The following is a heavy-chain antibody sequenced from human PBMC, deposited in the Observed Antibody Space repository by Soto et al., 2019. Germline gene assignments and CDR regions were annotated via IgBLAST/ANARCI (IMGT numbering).Heavy chain of an antibody. CDR1: GFSLHTSQVG. D-gene: IGHD1-26*01. J-gene: IGHJ4*02. V-gene: IGHV2-5*02. CDR3: AYRALESGSYWDGGYFAS. Sequence: QITLRESGPTRVRPTQTLSLTCTFSGFSLHTSQVGVGWIRQPPGKALEWLALIYWDDDKRYRQSLKSRLSITKDTTENRVVLIMSDMDPVDTATYYCAYRALESGSYWDGGYFASWGQGALITVSS. CDR2: IYWDDDK.